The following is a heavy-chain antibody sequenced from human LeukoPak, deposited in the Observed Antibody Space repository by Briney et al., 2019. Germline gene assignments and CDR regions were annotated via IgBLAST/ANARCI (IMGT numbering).Heavy chain of an antibody. Sequence: SETLSLTCTVSGGSISSSSYYWGWIRQPPGKGLEWIGSIYYSGSTYYNPSLKSRVTISVDTSKNQFSLKLSSVTAADTAVYYCARHPRYSYGGYLGFDYWGQGTLVTVSS. D-gene: IGHD5-12*01. V-gene: IGHV4-39*01. CDR3: ARHPRYSYGGYLGFDY. CDR1: GGSISSSSYY. J-gene: IGHJ4*02. CDR2: IYYSGST.